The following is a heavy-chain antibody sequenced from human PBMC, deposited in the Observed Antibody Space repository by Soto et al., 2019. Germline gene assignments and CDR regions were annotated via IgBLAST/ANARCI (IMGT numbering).Heavy chain of an antibody. Sequence: ASVKVSCKTSGGTFRNDIITWVRQAPGQGLEWMGRIIPHLDTTNYAQNFQGRVTITADTSTSTAYMELRSLRSDDTAVYYCVRDLPPVDYWGQGTLVTVSS. CDR1: GGTFRNDI. J-gene: IGHJ4*02. CDR2: IIPHLDTT. CDR3: VRDLPPVDY. V-gene: IGHV1-69*08.